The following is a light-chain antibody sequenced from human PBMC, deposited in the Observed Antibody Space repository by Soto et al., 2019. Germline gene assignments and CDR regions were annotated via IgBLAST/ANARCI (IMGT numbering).Light chain of an antibody. CDR1: SSDVGGYNY. V-gene: IGLV2-14*01. Sequence: QSALTQPASLSGSPGQSITISCTGTSSDVGGYNYVSWYQQHPGKAPKLMIYDVSNRPSGVSNRFSGSKSGNTASLTISGLQADDEADYYCSSYSSSSTLVVFGGGTHLTVL. CDR3: SSYSSSSTLVV. J-gene: IGLJ2*01. CDR2: DVS.